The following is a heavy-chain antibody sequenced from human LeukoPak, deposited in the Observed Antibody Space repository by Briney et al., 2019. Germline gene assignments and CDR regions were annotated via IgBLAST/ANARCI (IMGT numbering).Heavy chain of an antibody. CDR3: ASFVPDTMIELIDY. V-gene: IGHV4-39*01. CDR1: GGSTSSSSYY. D-gene: IGHD3-22*01. J-gene: IGHJ4*02. Sequence: PSETLSLTCTVSGGSTSSSSYYWGWIRQPPGKGLEWIGSIYYSGSTYYNPSLKSRVTISVDTSKNQFSLKLSSVTAADTAVYYCASFVPDTMIELIDYWGQGTLVTVSS. CDR2: IYYSGST.